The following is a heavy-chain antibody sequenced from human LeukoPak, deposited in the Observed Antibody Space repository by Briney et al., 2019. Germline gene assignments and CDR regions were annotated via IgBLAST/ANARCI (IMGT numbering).Heavy chain of an antibody. J-gene: IGHJ4*02. CDR1: GGSISSSSYY. CDR2: IYYSGST. CDR3: ARGRAYGDPEY. V-gene: IGHV4-39*07. Sequence: PSETLSLTCTVSGGSISSSSYYWGWIRQPPGKGLEWIGSIYYSGSTYYNPSLKSRVTISVDTSKNQFSLKLSSVTAADTAVYYCARGRAYGDPEYWGQGTLVTVSS. D-gene: IGHD4-17*01.